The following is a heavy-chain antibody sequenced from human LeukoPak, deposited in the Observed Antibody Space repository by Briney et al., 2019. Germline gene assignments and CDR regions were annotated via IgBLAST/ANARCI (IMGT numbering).Heavy chain of an antibody. CDR2: IYYSGGT. CDR1: GGSISSYY. CDR3: ASVVTQTVYNWFDP. D-gene: IGHD2-21*02. V-gene: IGHV4-59*01. J-gene: IGHJ5*02. Sequence: SETLSLTCTVSGGSISSYYWSWIRQPPGKGLEWIGYIYYSGGTNYNPSLKSRVTISVDTSKNQFSLKLSSVTAADTAVYYCASVVTQTVYNWFDPWGQGTLVTVSS.